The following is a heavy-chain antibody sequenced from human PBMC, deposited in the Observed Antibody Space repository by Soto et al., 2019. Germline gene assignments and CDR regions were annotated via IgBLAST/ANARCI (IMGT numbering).Heavy chain of an antibody. J-gene: IGHJ4*02. V-gene: IGHV1-46*03. CDR3: GTGERRAADSSD. CDR1: GYTYASYY. Sequence: ASVKVSCKTSGYTYASYYVHWVRQAPGRGLEWVGVIRPDSRRTEYAQNFQGRLTMTRDTPTTTVYMDLSRLTSDDTAVYCCGTGERRAADSSDWGQGTLVTVSS. CDR2: IRPDSRRT. D-gene: IGHD2-15*01.